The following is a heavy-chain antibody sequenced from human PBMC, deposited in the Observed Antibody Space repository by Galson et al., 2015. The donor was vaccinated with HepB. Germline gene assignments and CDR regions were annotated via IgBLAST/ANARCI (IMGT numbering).Heavy chain of an antibody. CDR1: GFTFSSYG. D-gene: IGHD3-10*01. Sequence: SLRLSCAASGFTFSSYGMHWVRQAPGKGLEWVAVISYDGSNKYYADSVKGRFTISRDNSKNTLYLRMNSLRAEDTAVYYCALTSSGSYFDYWGQGTLVTVSS. J-gene: IGHJ4*02. V-gene: IGHV3-30*03. CDR3: ALTSSGSYFDY. CDR2: ISYDGSNK.